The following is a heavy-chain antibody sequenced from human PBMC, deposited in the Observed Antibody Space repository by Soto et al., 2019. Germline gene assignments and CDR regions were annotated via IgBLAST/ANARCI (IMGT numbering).Heavy chain of an antibody. CDR3: ARYYYDSSGYYPL. D-gene: IGHD3-22*01. J-gene: IGHJ4*02. Sequence: QVQLVESGGGVVQPGRSLRLSCAASGFTFSSYGMHWVRQAPGKGLEWVAVIWSDGSNKYYADSVKGRFTISRDNSKNTLYLQMYSLRAEDTAVYYCARYYYDSSGYYPLWGQGTQVTVSS. CDR1: GFTFSSYG. V-gene: IGHV3-33*01. CDR2: IWSDGSNK.